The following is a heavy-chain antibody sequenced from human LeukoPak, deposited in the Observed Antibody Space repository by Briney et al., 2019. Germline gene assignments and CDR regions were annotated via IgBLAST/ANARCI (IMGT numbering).Heavy chain of an antibody. CDR3: AADLSNPRMGASYLDS. CDR2: IIVGSGAT. Sequence: ASVRLSCKASGFTSTNFAVQWVRQARGQRLEWIGWIIVGSGATKCAQDFQERVTITGDLSTSTLYMELRSLTSEDTAVYYCAADLSNPRMGASYLDSWGQGTLVTVSS. V-gene: IGHV1-58*01. D-gene: IGHD3-16*01. J-gene: IGHJ4*02. CDR1: GFTSTNFA.